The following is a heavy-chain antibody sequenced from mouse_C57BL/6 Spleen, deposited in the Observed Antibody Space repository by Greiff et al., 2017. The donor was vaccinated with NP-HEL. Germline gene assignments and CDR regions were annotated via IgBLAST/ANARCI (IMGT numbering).Heavy chain of an antibody. CDR2: INYDGSST. CDR3: ARGEGFAY. Sequence: EVNLVESEGGLVQPGSSMKLSCTASGFTFSDYYMAWVRQVPEKGLEWVANINYDGSSTYYLDSLKSRFIISRDNAKNILYLQMSSLKSEDTATYYCARGEGFAYWGQGTLVTVSA. V-gene: IGHV5-16*01. CDR1: GFTFSDYY. J-gene: IGHJ3*01.